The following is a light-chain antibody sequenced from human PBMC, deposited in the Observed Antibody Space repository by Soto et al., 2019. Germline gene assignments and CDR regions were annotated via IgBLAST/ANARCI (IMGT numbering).Light chain of an antibody. Sequence: QSVLTQPPSASGTPGQRVTISCSGSSSNIGSHVVYWYQQLAGTAPKLLMYNNNQRPSGVTDRFSGYKSGTSPSLAISGLQSEDEADYYCAVWDDSLDGWVFGGGTKLTVL. CDR3: AVWDDSLDGWV. CDR2: NNN. CDR1: SSNIGSHV. V-gene: IGLV1-44*01. J-gene: IGLJ3*02.